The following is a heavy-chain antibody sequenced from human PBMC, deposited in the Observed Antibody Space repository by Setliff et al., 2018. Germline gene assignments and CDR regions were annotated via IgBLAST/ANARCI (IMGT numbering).Heavy chain of an antibody. CDR2: IYHRGRR. V-gene: IGHV4-38-2*01. CDR3: ASPRRDDLDSPFDAFDL. J-gene: IGHJ3*01. CDR1: GISITSGHY. Sequence: SETLSLTCDVSGISITSGHYWGWIRQSPGEGLEWIATIYHRGRRYYNPSLDSRVTISLDASKNQYSLRLSPVTAADTAVYYCASPRRDDLDSPFDAFDLWGQGTKVTVSS. D-gene: IGHD3-3*01.